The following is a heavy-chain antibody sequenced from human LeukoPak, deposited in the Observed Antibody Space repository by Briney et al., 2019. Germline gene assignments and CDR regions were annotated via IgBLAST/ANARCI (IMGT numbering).Heavy chain of an antibody. J-gene: IGHJ4*02. V-gene: IGHV3-30-3*01. CDR3: ARDDHAVVTRGLFNY. CDR2: ISYDGSNK. D-gene: IGHD4-23*01. CDR1: GFTFSSYA. Sequence: GGSLRLSCAASGFTFSSYAMHWVRQAPGKGLEWVAVISYDGSNKYYADSVKGRFTISRDNSKNTLYLQMNSLRAEDTAVYYCARDDHAVVTRGLFNYWSQGTLVTVSS.